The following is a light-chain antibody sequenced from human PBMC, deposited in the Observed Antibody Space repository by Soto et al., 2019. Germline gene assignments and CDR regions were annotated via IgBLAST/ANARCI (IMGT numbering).Light chain of an antibody. Sequence: DIQMTQSPSTRSGSVWDRVTITCRASQTISSWLAWYQQKPGEAPKLLIYDASSLQTGVPSGFSGSGSGTDFSITISSLQPEDFGTYYCEXSYSNPSGTFGXGXK. CDR2: DAS. V-gene: IGKV1-39*01. J-gene: IGKJ1*01. CDR1: QTISSW. CDR3: EXSYSNPSGT.